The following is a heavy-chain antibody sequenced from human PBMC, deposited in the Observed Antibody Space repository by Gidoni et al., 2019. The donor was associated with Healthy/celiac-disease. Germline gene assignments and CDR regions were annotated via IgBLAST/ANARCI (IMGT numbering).Heavy chain of an antibody. CDR1: GFSLSTSGVG. CDR3: AHLYYYDSSGYYGGRFYFDY. V-gene: IGHV2-5*02. J-gene: IGHJ4*02. CDR2: IYWDDDK. Sequence: QITLTESGPTLVKPTQTLTLTCTFSGFSLSTSGVGVGWIRQPPGKALEWLALIYWDDDKRYSPSLKSRLTITKDTSTHQVVLTMTNMDPVDTATYYCAHLYYYDSSGYYGGRFYFDYWGQGTLVTVSS. D-gene: IGHD3-22*01.